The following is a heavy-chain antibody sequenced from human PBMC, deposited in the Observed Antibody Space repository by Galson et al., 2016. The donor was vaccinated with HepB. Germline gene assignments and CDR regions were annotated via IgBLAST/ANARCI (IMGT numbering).Heavy chain of an antibody. J-gene: IGHJ6*02. CDR2: IHHSGGT. V-gene: IGHV4-4*02. CDR3: ARVDPNYGYWSGYPGCMDV. CDR1: GDSIRNSHW. Sequence: SETLSLTCAVSGDSIRNSHWWSWVRQSPGTGLEWIGEIHHSGGTNYNPSLKSRVTISVDKSKNQFSLKMTSVTAADTAVYYCARVDPNYGYWSGYPGCMDVWGQGTTVTVSS. D-gene: IGHD3-3*01.